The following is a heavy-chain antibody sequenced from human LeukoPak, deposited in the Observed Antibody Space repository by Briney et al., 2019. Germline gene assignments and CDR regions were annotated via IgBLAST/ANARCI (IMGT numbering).Heavy chain of an antibody. V-gene: IGHV1-8*01. CDR3: ARASTLEPRIVGASGAFDI. CDR1: GYTFTSYD. J-gene: IGHJ3*02. D-gene: IGHD1-26*01. CDR2: MNPNSGNT. Sequence: AASVKVPCKASGYTFTSYDINWVRQATGQGLEWMGWMNPNSGNTGYAQKFQGRVTMTRNTSISTAYMELSSLRSEDTAVYYCARASTLEPRIVGASGAFDIWGQGTMVTVSS.